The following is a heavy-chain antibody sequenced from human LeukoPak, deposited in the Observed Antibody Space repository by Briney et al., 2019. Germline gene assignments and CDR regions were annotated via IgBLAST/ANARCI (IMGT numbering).Heavy chain of an antibody. CDR2: INPDGRTT. J-gene: IGHJ4*02. CDR3: ARDGGLNTNFDY. D-gene: IGHD2-15*01. CDR1: GFSFSTYW. Sequence: GGSLRLSCAASGFSFSTYWMHWVRQDEGKGLMWVSRINPDGRTTDYADSGKGRFSISRDNAKRTLYLEMNSLRAEDTAVYYCARDGGLNTNFDYWGQGTLVTVSS. V-gene: IGHV3-74*01.